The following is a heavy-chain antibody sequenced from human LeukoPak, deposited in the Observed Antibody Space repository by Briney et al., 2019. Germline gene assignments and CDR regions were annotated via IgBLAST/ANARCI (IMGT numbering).Heavy chain of an antibody. D-gene: IGHD2/OR15-2a*01. V-gene: IGHV1-18*04. Sequence: ASVKVSCKASGYTFTSYGISWVRQAPGQGLEWMGCISAYNGNTNYAQKLQGRVTMTTDKSPSTASMALRSLRSHHTAVYYCARDFSSISYYFAYWGQGTLVTVSS. CDR2: ISAYNGNT. CDR1: GYTFTSYG. J-gene: IGHJ4*02. CDR3: ARDFSSISYYFAY.